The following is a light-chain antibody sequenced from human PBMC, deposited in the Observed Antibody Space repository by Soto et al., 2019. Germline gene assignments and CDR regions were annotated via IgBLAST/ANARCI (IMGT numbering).Light chain of an antibody. CDR3: QQRSNWPPQT. J-gene: IGKJ1*01. V-gene: IGKV3-11*01. CDR2: DAS. CDR1: QSVSYY. Sequence: EIVLTQSPATLSLSPGERATLSCRASQSVSYYLAWYQQKPGQAPRLLIYDASNRATGIPARFSGSGSGTDFTLTISSLEPEDFAVYYCQQRSNWPPQTFGQGTKVEIK.